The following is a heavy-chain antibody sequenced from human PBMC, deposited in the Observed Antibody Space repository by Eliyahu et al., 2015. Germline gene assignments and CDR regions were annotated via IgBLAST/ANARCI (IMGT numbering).Heavy chain of an antibody. CDR3: ARARDSNFPFDY. J-gene: IGHJ4*02. CDR1: GGSIXSYH. D-gene: IGHD3-3*01. V-gene: IGHV4-4*07. CDR2: IYSRGTT. Sequence: QVQLQESGPGLVKPSXTLSLTXTVSGGSIXSYHXSWVRXPAGKGLEGIGRIYSRGTTHHNSSLKSRVSMSVDTSKNHFSLKLSSVTAADTAVYFCARARDSNFPFDYWGQGTLVTVSS.